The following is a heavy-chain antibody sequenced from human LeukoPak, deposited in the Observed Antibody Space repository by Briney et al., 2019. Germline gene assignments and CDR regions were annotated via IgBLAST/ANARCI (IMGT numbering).Heavy chain of an antibody. CDR2: ISGSGGST. D-gene: IGHD3-3*01. CDR1: GFTFSSYA. CDR3: ACITIIDSYYYYGMDV. V-gene: IGHV3-23*01. Sequence: GGFLRLSCAASGFTFSSYAMSWVRQAPGKGLEWVSAISGSGGSTYYADSVKGRFTISRDNSKNTLYLQMNSLRAEDTAVYYCACITIIDSYYYYGMDVWGQGTTVTVSS. J-gene: IGHJ6*02.